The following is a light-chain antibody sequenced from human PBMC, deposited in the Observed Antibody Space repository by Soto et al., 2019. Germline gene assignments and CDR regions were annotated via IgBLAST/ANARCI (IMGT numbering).Light chain of an antibody. J-gene: IGLJ1*01. CDR2: DVS. CDR1: SSDVGGYNY. Sequence: QSVLTQPASVSGSPGQSITIPCTGTSSDVGGYNYVSWYQHHPGKVPKLMIFDVSNRPSGVSNRFSGSKSGNTASLTISGLQPEDEADYYCSSYTTSNTRQIVFGTGTKVTVL. V-gene: IGLV2-14*03. CDR3: SSYTTSNTRQIV.